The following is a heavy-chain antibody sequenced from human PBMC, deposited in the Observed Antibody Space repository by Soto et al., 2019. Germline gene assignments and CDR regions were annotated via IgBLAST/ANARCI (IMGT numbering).Heavy chain of an antibody. CDR1: GYIFTTYS. D-gene: IGHD3-10*01. CDR3: AREDFGVHAGWFDT. V-gene: IGHV1-18*01. J-gene: IGHJ5*02. CDR2: ISAYNGNT. Sequence: QVQLVQSGTEVKKSGASVKVSCKASGYIFTTYSIAWVRQAPGQGLEWMGWISAYNGNTNYAQKFQGRVTMTTDTSTNTAYMELRSLRSDGTAVYFCAREDFGVHAGWFDTGGQGPLVTVSS.